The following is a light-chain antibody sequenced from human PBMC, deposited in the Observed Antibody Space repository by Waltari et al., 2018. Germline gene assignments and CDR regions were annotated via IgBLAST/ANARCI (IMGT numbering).Light chain of an antibody. CDR3: QIWDDGNKYV. CDR2: ADN. CDR1: RIGRRN. J-gene: IGLJ6*01. Sequence: SYDLTPPHSVSVSPGQTAKITCGARRIGRRNGQWYQQRPPQAPVLVMYADNNRPSGIPVRFSGSNSGNTATLTISGVEAGDEGDYYCQIWDDGNKYVFGSGTKLTVL. V-gene: IGLV3-21*02.